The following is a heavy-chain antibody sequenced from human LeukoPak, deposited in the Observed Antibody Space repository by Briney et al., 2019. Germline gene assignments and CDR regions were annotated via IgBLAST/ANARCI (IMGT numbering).Heavy chain of an antibody. CDR2: TYYSGST. CDR1: GGSISSYY. Sequence: SETLSLTCTVSGGSISSYYWSWIRQPPGKGLEWIGYTYYSGSTNYNPSLKSRVTISVDTSKNQFSLKLSSVTAADTAVYYCARWTGSYASGFDYWGQGTLVTVSS. D-gene: IGHD1-26*01. V-gene: IGHV4-59*01. CDR3: ARWTGSYASGFDY. J-gene: IGHJ4*02.